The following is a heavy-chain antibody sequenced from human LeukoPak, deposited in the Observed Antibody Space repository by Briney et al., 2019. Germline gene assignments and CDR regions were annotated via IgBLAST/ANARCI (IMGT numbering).Heavy chain of an antibody. J-gene: IGHJ4*02. CDR3: VKSYSGSFYVGSYADY. D-gene: IGHD1-26*01. CDR1: GFTLSSYV. V-gene: IGHV3-64D*06. Sequence: GGSLRLSCSASGFTLSSYVMRWVRQAPGKGLEYVSAISSNGGSTYYADSVQGRFTISRDNFKNTLYLQMSSLRPEDTAVYYCVKSYSGSFYVGSYADYWGQGTLVTVSS. CDR2: ISSNGGST.